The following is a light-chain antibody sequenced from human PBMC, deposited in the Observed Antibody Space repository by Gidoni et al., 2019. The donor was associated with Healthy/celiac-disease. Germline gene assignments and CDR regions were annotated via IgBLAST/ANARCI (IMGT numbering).Light chain of an antibody. J-gene: IGLJ3*02. Sequence: QSALTQPASVSGSPGLSITISCTGTSSDVGGYNYVSWYQLHPGKAPKLMIYEVSNWPSGVSNRFSGSKSGNTASLTISGLQAEDEADYYCSSYTSSSTPWVFGGGTKLTVL. CDR1: SSDVGGYNY. CDR2: EVS. V-gene: IGLV2-14*01. CDR3: SSYTSSSTPWV.